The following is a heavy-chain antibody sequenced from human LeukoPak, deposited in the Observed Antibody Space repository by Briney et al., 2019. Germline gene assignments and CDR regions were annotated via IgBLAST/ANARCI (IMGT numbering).Heavy chain of an antibody. J-gene: IGHJ1*01. D-gene: IGHD4-23*01. CDR2: IYYSGST. CDR1: GGSISSYY. V-gene: IGHV4-59*08. Sequence: PSETLSLTCTVSGGSISSYYWSWIRQPPGGGLEWIGYIYYSGSTHYNPSLKSRVPISVDTSKNQFSLKLSSVTAADTAVYYCAGSLHDYGVNSAYFQHWGQGTLVTVSS. CDR3: AGSLHDYGVNSAYFQH.